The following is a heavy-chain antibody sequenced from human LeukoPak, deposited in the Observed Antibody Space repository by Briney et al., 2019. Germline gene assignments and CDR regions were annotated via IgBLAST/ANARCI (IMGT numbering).Heavy chain of an antibody. CDR1: GFTFDDYA. D-gene: IGHD6-13*01. Sequence: GGSLRLSCAASGFTFDDYAMHWVRQAPGKGLEWVSLISWDGGSTYYADSVKGRFTISRDNAKNSLYLQMNSLRAEDTAVYYCARRPYSSSWYYFDYWGQGTLVTVSS. CDR3: ARRPYSSSWYYFDY. J-gene: IGHJ4*02. V-gene: IGHV3-43D*03. CDR2: ISWDGGST.